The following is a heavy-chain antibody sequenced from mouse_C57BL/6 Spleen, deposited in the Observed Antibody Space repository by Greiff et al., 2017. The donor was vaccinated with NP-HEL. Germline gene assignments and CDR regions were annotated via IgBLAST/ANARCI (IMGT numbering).Heavy chain of an antibody. J-gene: IGHJ4*01. Sequence: QVQLQQSGAELVRPGASVTLSCKASGYTFTDYEMHWVKQTPVHGLEWIGAIDPETGGTAYNQKFKGKAILTADKSSSTAYMELRSLTSEDSAVYYCTRVIYYGSSYEGYYARDYWGQGTSVTVSS. CDR1: GYTFTDYE. CDR2: IDPETGGT. V-gene: IGHV1-15*01. D-gene: IGHD1-1*01. CDR3: TRVIYYGSSYEGYYARDY.